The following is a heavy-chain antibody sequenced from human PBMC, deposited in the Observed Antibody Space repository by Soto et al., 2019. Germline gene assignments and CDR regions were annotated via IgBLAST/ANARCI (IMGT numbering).Heavy chain of an antibody. Sequence: ASVKVSCKASGYTFTSYYMHWVRQAPGQGLERMGIINPSGGSTSYAQKFQGRDTMTRDTSTSTVYMELSSLRSEDTAVYYCARGLGGPAVNYYYYGMDVRGQGTTVTVSS. J-gene: IGHJ6*02. V-gene: IGHV1-46*01. CDR1: GYTFTSYY. CDR2: INPSGGST. D-gene: IGHD2-2*01. CDR3: ARGLGGPAVNYYYYGMDV.